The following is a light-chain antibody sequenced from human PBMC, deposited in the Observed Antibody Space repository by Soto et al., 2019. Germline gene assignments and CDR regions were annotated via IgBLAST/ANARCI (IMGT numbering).Light chain of an antibody. CDR3: QQHSDWPPIT. CDR1: QYISTS. Sequence: EIVLTHSPGTLSLSRGEIATLSCRASQYISTSLAWYQHKPGQVPRLLIHDASYRATGIPGRFSGSGSGTDFTLTITSLEPEDFAVYYCQQHSDWPPITFGQGTRLEIK. V-gene: IGKV3-11*01. CDR2: DAS. J-gene: IGKJ5*01.